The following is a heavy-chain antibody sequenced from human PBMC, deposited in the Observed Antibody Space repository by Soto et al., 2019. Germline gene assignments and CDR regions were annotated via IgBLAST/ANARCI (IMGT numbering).Heavy chain of an antibody. V-gene: IGHV1-18*01. CDR3: ARGRYGDY. D-gene: IGHD1-1*01. Sequence: QVHLVQSGAEVKKPGAPWKVSCKGSGYAFTTYGITWVRQAPGQGLEWMGWISAHNRNTNYPQKRQGRVTVTRDTSTSTDYMELRSLRSDDTAVYYCARGRYGDYWGQGAMVTVSS. CDR2: ISAHNRNT. CDR1: GYAFTTYG. J-gene: IGHJ4*02.